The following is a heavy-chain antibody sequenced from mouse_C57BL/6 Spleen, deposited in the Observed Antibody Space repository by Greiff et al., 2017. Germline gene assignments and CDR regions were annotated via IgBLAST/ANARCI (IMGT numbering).Heavy chain of an antibody. CDR2: IYPRSGNT. V-gene: IGHV1-81*01. J-gene: IGHJ3*01. CDR1: GYTFTSYG. D-gene: IGHD2-1*01. Sequence: QVQLQQSGAELARPGASVKLSCKASGYTFTSYGISWVKQRTGQGLEWIGEIYPRSGNTYYNEKFKGKATLTADKSSSTAYMELRSLTSEDSAVYFCARLSYGNYPAWFAYWGQGTLVTVSA. CDR3: ARLSYGNYPAWFAY.